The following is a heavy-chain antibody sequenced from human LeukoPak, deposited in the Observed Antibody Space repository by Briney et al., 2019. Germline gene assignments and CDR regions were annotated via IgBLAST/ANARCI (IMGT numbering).Heavy chain of an antibody. D-gene: IGHD6-19*01. CDR1: GGXISSSSYY. V-gene: IGHV4-39*01. CDR2: IYYSGST. CDR3: ARSSGWYADDAFDI. Sequence: SETLSLTCTVSGGXISSSSYYWGWIRQPPGKGLEWIGSIYYSGSTYYNPSLKSRVTISVDTSKNQFSLKLSSVTAADTAVYYCARSSGWYADDAFDIWGQGTMVTVSS. J-gene: IGHJ3*02.